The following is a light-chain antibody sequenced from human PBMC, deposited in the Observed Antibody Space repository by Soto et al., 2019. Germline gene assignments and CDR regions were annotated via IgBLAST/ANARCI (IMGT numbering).Light chain of an antibody. CDR1: SSDVGGYNY. J-gene: IGLJ3*02. CDR3: CSFTSSTTWV. V-gene: IGLV2-14*03. Sequence: QSALTQPASVSGSPGQSITISCTGTSSDVGGYNYVSWYQHHPGKAPKLMIYDVSNRPSGVSNRFSGSKSGNTASPTISGLQAEDEADYYCCSFTSSTTWVFGGGTKLTVL. CDR2: DVS.